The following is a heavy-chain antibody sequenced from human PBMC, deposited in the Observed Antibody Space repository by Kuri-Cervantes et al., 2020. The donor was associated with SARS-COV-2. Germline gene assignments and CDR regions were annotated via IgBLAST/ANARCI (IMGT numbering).Heavy chain of an antibody. D-gene: IGHD1-1*01. Sequence: SETLSLTCAVYGGSFSGYYWSWIRQPPGKGLEWIGEINHSGGTDYNPSLKSRVTISIDTSKNQFSLKLSSVTAADTSVFYCVRGFHHHKHNNSWERYHYYIDVWGKGTTVTVSS. CDR3: VRGFHHHKHNNSWERYHYYIDV. J-gene: IGHJ6*03. V-gene: IGHV4-34*01. CDR2: INHSGGT. CDR1: GGSFSGYY.